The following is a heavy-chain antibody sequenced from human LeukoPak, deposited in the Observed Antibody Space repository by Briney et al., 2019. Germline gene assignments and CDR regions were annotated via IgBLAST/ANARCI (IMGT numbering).Heavy chain of an antibody. D-gene: IGHD2-15*01. CDR2: INPDNGGT. CDR3: ARESSDIVVVVTAALRRSWFDP. V-gene: IGHV1-2*02. Sequence: ASVKVSCKASGYTFTGYYIHWVRQAPGQGFEWMGWINPDNGGTNYAQKFQGRATMTRDTSISTAYMELTRLKSDDTAVYYCARESSDIVVVVTAALRRSWFDPWGQGTLVTVSS. CDR1: GYTFTGYY. J-gene: IGHJ5*02.